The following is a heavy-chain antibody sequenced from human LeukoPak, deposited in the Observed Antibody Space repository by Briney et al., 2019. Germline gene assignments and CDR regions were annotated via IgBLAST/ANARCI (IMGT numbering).Heavy chain of an antibody. J-gene: IGHJ4*02. CDR2: ISYDGSNK. CDR3: ARGFGRSGGSNGY. D-gene: IGHD2-15*01. V-gene: IGHV3-30-3*01. Sequence: GGSLRLSCAASGFTFSSYAMHWVRQAPGKGLEWVAVISYDGSNKYYADSVKGRFTISRDNSKNTLYLQMNSLRAEDTAVYYCARGFGRSGGSNGYWGQGTLVTVSS. CDR1: GFTFSSYA.